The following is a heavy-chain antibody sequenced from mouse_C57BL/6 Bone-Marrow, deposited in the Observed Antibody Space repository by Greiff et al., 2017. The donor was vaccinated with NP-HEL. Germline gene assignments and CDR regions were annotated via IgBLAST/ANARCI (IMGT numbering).Heavy chain of an antibody. CDR2: IDPSDSYT. CDR3: ARWNYGSSYDAMDY. V-gene: IGHV1-59*01. J-gene: IGHJ4*01. Sequence: QVDVKQPGAELVRPGTSVKLSCKASGYTFTSYWMHWVKQRPGQGLEWIGVIDPSDSYTNYNQKFKGKATLTVDTSSSTAYMQLSSLTSEDSAVYYCARWNYGSSYDAMDYWGQGTSVTVSS. D-gene: IGHD1-1*01. CDR1: GYTFTSYW.